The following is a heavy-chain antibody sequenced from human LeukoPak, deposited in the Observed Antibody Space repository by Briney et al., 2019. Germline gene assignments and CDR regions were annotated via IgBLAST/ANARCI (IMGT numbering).Heavy chain of an antibody. J-gene: IGHJ3*02. Sequence: GGSLRLSCAASGFTFSSYNMNWVRQAPGKGLEWVSYISSSSSTIYYADSVKGRFTISRDNAKNSLYLQMNSLRAEDTAVYYCARDKDDAFDIWGQGTMVTVSS. CDR2: ISSSSSTI. CDR3: ARDKDDAFDI. CDR1: GFTFSSYN. V-gene: IGHV3-48*01.